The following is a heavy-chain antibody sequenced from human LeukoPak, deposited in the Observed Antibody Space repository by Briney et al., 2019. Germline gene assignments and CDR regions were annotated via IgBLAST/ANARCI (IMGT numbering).Heavy chain of an antibody. CDR1: GYTLSEVS. J-gene: IGHJ4*02. CDR2: FSPENGEA. V-gene: IGHV1-24*01. CDR3: ATYLSSSSSLFDY. D-gene: IGHD6-6*01. Sequence: ASVKVSCKDSGYTLSEVSMHWVRQPPGKGLEWMGGFSPENGEAVYAQKFQGRVTMTEDTSTDTATMDLSSLRSEDTAVYFCATYLSSSSSLFDYWGQGTLITVSS.